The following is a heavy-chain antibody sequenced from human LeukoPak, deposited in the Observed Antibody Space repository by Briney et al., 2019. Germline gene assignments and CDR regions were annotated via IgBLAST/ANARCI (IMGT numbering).Heavy chain of an antibody. CDR2: IIPIFGTA. J-gene: IGHJ4*02. CDR3: AGGRPRGYCSGGRGYHNFDY. D-gene: IGHD2-15*01. CDR1: GATFISYA. V-gene: IGHV1-69*06. Sequence: SVKVSCKASGATFISYAMSWVRQAPGQGLEWMGGIIPIFGTANYAQKFQGRVTITADKSTSTAYMEVSSLRSEDTAVYYGAGGRPRGYCSGGRGYHNFDYRGQGTLVTVSS.